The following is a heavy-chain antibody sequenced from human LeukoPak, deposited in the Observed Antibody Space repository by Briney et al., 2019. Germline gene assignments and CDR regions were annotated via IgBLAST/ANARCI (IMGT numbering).Heavy chain of an antibody. CDR2: IYYSGST. V-gene: IGHV4-59*01. Sequence: SETLSLTCAVYGGSFSGYYWSWIRQPPGKGLEWIGYIYYSGSTNYNPSLKSRVTISVDTSKNQFSLKLSSVTAADTAVYYCARSEVDSSGWYIDYWGQGTLVTVSS. D-gene: IGHD6-19*01. CDR1: GGSFSGYY. J-gene: IGHJ4*02. CDR3: ARSEVDSSGWYIDY.